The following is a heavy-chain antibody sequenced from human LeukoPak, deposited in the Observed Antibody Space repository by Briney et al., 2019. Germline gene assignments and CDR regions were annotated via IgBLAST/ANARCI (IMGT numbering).Heavy chain of an antibody. CDR1: GFTFSSYA. V-gene: IGHV3-23*01. Sequence: PGGSLRLSCAASGFTFSSYAMSWVRQAPGKGLEWVSAISGSGGSTYYADSVKGRFTISRDNSKNTLYLQMNSLRAEDTAVYYCAKDSRGYSYGYEDYWGQGTLVTVSS. CDR3: AKDSRGYSYGYEDY. D-gene: IGHD5-18*01. J-gene: IGHJ4*02. CDR2: ISGSGGST.